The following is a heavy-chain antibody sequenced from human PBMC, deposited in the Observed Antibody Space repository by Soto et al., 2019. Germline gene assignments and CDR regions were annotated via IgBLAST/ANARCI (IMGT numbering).Heavy chain of an antibody. V-gene: IGHV4-30-2*01. Sequence: QLQLQESGSGLVKPSQTLSLTCAVSGGSISSGGYSWSWIRQPPGKGLEWIGYIYHSGSTYYNPSLKRRVTISVGRAKNQFSLKLSSVTAADTAVYYCARAGSRYYDFWSGYFDYWGQGTLVTVSS. J-gene: IGHJ4*02. D-gene: IGHD3-3*01. CDR1: GGSISSGGYS. CDR2: IYHSGST. CDR3: ARAGSRYYDFWSGYFDY.